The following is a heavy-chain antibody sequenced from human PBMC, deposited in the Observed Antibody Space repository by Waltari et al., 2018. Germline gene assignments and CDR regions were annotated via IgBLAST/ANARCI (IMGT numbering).Heavy chain of an antibody. D-gene: IGHD3-10*01. J-gene: IGHJ4*02. V-gene: IGHV1-69*01. CDR3: ASLYVSGGLDY. Sequence: QVQLVQSGAEVKQPGSTVKVSCKAAGGTFSSYALSWVRQAPGQGLAWMGGIIPIFGTANYAQKFQGRVTITADESTSTAYMELSSLRSEDTAVYYCASLYVSGGLDYWGQGTLVTVSS. CDR2: IIPIFGTA. CDR1: GGTFSSYA.